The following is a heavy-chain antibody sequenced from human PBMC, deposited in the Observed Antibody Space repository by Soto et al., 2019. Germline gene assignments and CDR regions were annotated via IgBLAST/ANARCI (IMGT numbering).Heavy chain of an antibody. Sequence: EVQLVESGGGLVQPGGSLRLSCAASGFTFSSYWIYWVRQAPEKGLVWVSRISSDGSTTEYADAVKGRFTISRDNAKNTVSLQMNSLSAADTAPSYSTRPVTNGGSRFADCGHGTLLPVSS. V-gene: IGHV3-74*03. CDR3: TRPVTNGGSRFAD. D-gene: IGHD2-8*01. CDR2: ISSDGSTT. J-gene: IGHJ1*01. CDR1: GFTFSSYW.